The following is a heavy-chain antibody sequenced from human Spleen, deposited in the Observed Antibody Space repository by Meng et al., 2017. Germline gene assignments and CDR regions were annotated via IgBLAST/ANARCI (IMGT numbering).Heavy chain of an antibody. CDR3: ARERSQGLGRWFDP. Sequence: QVQLVQSGAEVKNPGASVKVSCKASGYTFTSHWMHWVRQAPGQGLEWMGIINPSDGYTMYEQKFQGRITITRDTSTGTVYMELSSLRSEDTAVYYCARERSQGLGRWFDPWGQGTLVTVSS. V-gene: IGHV1-46*01. CDR2: INPSDGYT. J-gene: IGHJ5*02. CDR1: GYTFTSHW. D-gene: IGHD6-19*01.